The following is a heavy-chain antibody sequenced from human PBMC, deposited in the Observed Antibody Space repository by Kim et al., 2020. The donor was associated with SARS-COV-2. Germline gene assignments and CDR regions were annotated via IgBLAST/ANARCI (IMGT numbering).Heavy chain of an antibody. Sequence: GGSPRLSCAASGFTFSDYGMSWVRQAPGKGLEWVSAISDTGADRNYANSVKGRFTISRDNSKNTLYLQMNGLRDDDTAVYYCAKRLGPATPNFDYWGQGTLVTVSS. CDR3: AKRLGPATPNFDY. J-gene: IGHJ4*02. V-gene: IGHV3-23*01. CDR2: ISDTGADR. CDR1: GFTFSDYG. D-gene: IGHD3-9*01.